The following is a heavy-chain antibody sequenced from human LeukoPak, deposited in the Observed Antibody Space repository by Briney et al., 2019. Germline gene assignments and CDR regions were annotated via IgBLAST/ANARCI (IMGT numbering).Heavy chain of an antibody. D-gene: IGHD3-22*01. CDR1: GYTFTSYY. J-gene: IGHJ4*02. V-gene: IGHV1-46*01. Sequence: ASVKVSCKASGYTFTSYYMHWVRQAPGQGLEWMGIINPSGGSTSYAQKFQGRVTMTRDTSTSTVYMELSSLRSEDTAVYYCARDRYYYDSSGYLDYWGQGTLVTVSS. CDR3: ARDRYYYDSSGYLDY. CDR2: INPSGGST.